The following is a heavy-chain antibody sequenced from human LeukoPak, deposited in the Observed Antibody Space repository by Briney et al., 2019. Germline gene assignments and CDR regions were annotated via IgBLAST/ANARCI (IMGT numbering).Heavy chain of an antibody. D-gene: IGHD5-18*01. CDR2: IKEDESEK. CDR1: GFTFSSSW. Sequence: PGGSLRLSCAASGFTFSSSWMSWVRQAPGKGLEWVANIKEDESEKFYVDSVRGRFTISRDNAKNSLYLQMNSLRAEDTAVYFCARNDKGNSYGYSIDYWGQGTLVTVSS. J-gene: IGHJ4*02. V-gene: IGHV3-7*02. CDR3: ARNDKGNSYGYSIDY.